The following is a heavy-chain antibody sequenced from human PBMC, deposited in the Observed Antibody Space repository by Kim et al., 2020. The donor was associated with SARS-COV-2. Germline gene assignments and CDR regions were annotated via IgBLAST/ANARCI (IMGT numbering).Heavy chain of an antibody. CDR3: AKDGRGHGDYHWFDT. Sequence: GGSLRLSCAASGFTFSTYAMKWVRHPPGKGLEWVSSISDSGSSTYYADSVKGRFTISRDNSKNTLYLQMNSLTVEDTAIYYCAKDGRGHGDYHWFDTWGQGTLVTVSS. V-gene: IGHV3-23*01. D-gene: IGHD4-17*01. J-gene: IGHJ5*02. CDR2: ISDSGSST. CDR1: GFTFSTYA.